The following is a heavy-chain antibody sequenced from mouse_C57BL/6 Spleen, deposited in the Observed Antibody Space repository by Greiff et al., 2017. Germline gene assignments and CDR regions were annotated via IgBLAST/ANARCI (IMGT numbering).Heavy chain of an antibody. Sequence: EVMLVESGGGLVQPGGSLSLSCAASGFTFTDYYMSWVRQPPGKALEWLGFIRNKANGYTTEYSASVKGRFTISRDNSQSILYLQMNALRAEDSATYYCARYISLAHWYFDVWGTGTTVTVSS. D-gene: IGHD6-1*01. CDR2: IRNKANGYTT. CDR3: ARYISLAHWYFDV. CDR1: GFTFTDYY. V-gene: IGHV7-3*01. J-gene: IGHJ1*03.